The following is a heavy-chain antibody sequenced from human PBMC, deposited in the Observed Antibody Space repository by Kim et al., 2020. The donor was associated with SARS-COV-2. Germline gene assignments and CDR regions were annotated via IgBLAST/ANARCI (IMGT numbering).Heavy chain of an antibody. CDR3: ARDRIAARPRFFYYYYGMDV. J-gene: IGHJ6*02. CDR2: IYPGDSDT. Sequence: GESLKISCKGSGYSFTSYWIGWVRQMPGKGLEWMGIIYPGDSDTRYSPSFQGQVTISADKSISTAYLQWISLKASDTAMYYCARDRIAARPRFFYYYYGMDVWGQGTTVTVSS. V-gene: IGHV5-51*01. CDR1: GYSFTSYW. D-gene: IGHD6-6*01.